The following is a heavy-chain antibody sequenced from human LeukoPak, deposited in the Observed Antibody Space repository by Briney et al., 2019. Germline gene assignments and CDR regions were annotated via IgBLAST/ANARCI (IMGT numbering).Heavy chain of an antibody. CDR3: ARRELLWFGAHDY. V-gene: IGHV4-39*01. J-gene: IGHJ4*02. D-gene: IGHD3-10*01. CDR1: GGSISSSSYY. Sequence: PSETLSLTCTVSGGSISSSSYYWGWIRQPPGKGLEWIGGIYYSGSTYYNPSLKSRVTISVDTSKNQFSLNLGSVTAADTAVYYCARRELLWFGAHDYWGQGTLVTVSS. CDR2: IYYSGST.